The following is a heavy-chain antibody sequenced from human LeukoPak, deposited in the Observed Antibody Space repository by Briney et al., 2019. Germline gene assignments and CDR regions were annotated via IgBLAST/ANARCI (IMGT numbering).Heavy chain of an antibody. D-gene: IGHD2-15*01. CDR3: AKGLRYCSGGSCYSGDTKDYGMDV. Sequence: PGGSLRLSCEASAFIFSGHWLNWVRQTPGKGLEWVSAISGSGGSTYYADSVKGRFTISRDNSKNTLYLQMNSLRAEDTAVYYCAKGLRYCSGGSCYSGDTKDYGMDVWGQGTTVTVS. CDR2: ISGSGGST. CDR1: AFIFSGHW. V-gene: IGHV3-23*01. J-gene: IGHJ6*02.